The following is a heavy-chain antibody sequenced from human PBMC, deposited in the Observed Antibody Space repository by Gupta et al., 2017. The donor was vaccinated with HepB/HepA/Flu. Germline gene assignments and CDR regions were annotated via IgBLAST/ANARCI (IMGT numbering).Heavy chain of an antibody. D-gene: IGHD4-17*01. J-gene: IGHJ2*01. CDR3: ARRWMDIDYGDYENRGWYFDL. Sequence: QLQLQASGPGLVKHSETLSLHCTVSGGSIRSSSYYWGWVRQPPGQGLEWIGSIYYSGSTYYTPSLKSRVTISVDTSKNQFSLKLSSVTAADTAVYYCARRWMDIDYGDYENRGWYFDLWGRGTLVTVSS. V-gene: IGHV4-39*01. CDR2: IYYSGST. CDR1: GGSIRSSSYY.